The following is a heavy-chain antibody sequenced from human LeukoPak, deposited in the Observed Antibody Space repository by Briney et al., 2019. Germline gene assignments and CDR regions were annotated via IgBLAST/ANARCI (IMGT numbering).Heavy chain of an antibody. D-gene: IGHD2-2*01. J-gene: IGHJ5*02. CDR1: GFTFSSYS. V-gene: IGHV3-21*01. Sequence: PGGSLRLSCAASGFTFSSYSMNWVRQAPGKGLEWVSSISSSSSYIYYADSVKGRFTISRDNAKNSLYLQMNSLRAEDTAVYYCARVVPAATEPWFDLWGQGTLVTVSS. CDR3: ARVVPAATEPWFDL. CDR2: ISSSSSYI.